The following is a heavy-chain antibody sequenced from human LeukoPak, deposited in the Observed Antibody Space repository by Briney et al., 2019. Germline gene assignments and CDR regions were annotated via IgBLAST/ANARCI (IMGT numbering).Heavy chain of an antibody. Sequence: SETLPLTCTVSGGSITSYYWSWIRQPPGKGLEWIGYIYYSGSTNYNPSLKSRVTISVDTSKNQFSLKLSSVTAADTAVYYCARGAAAAGVDYWGQGTLVTVSS. CDR1: GGSITSYY. CDR3: ARGAAAAGVDY. J-gene: IGHJ4*02. V-gene: IGHV4-59*01. D-gene: IGHD6-13*01. CDR2: IYYSGST.